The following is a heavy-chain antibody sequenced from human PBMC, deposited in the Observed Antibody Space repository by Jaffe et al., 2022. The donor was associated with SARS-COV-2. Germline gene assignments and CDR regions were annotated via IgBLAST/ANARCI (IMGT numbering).Heavy chain of an antibody. CDR2: ISPSGSTT. D-gene: IGHD3-10*01. J-gene: IGHJ6*02. Sequence: EVQLLESGGGLVQPGGSLRLSCAASGFTFSTYAMSWVRQAPGKGLEWVSAISPSGSTTYYADSVRGRFTISRDNSKNTLYLQMNSLRAEDTAVYYCAKKEGSGSLYYSGMDVWGQGTTVTVSS. CDR1: GFTFSTYA. V-gene: IGHV3-23*01. CDR3: AKKEGSGSLYYSGMDV.